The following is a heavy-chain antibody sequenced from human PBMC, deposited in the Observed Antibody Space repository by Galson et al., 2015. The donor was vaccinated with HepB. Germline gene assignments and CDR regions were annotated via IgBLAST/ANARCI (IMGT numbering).Heavy chain of an antibody. CDR3: AAGRAHDFWSNYYSGGWFDP. Sequence: SVKVSCKASEFTFTSSVMQWVRQARGQRLEWIGWIVVGSGNTNYAQKSQERVTITRDMSTSTAYMELSSLRSEDTAVYYCAAGRAHDFWSNYYSGGWFDPWGQGTLVTVSS. CDR2: IVVGSGNT. D-gene: IGHD3-3*01. V-gene: IGHV1-58*02. J-gene: IGHJ5*02. CDR1: EFTFTSSV.